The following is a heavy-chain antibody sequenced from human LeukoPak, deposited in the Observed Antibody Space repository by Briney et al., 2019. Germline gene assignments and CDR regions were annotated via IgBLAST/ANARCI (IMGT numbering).Heavy chain of an antibody. D-gene: IGHD4-11*01. J-gene: IGHJ4*02. CDR1: GYTFTSYG. Sequence: ASVKVSCKASGYTFTSYGISWVRQAPGQGLEWMGWISAYNGNTDYAQKLQGRVTMTTDTSTSTAYMELRSLRSDDTAVYYCARDIPTVTPLDYWGQGTLVTVSS. CDR3: ARDIPTVTPLDY. V-gene: IGHV1-18*01. CDR2: ISAYNGNT.